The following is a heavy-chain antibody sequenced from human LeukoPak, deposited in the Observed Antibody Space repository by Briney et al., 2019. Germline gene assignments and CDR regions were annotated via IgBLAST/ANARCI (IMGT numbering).Heavy chain of an antibody. CDR1: GYSITDYY. CDR3: ARSSSFWGAYLFHY. CDR2: IYSSGST. D-gene: IGHD3-3*01. V-gene: IGHV4-4*07. Sequence: PSETLSLTCTVSGYSITDYYWSWIRQPAGKGLEWIGRIYSSGSTNYNPSLKSRVFMSVATSKKEFSLRLSSVTAADTAVYYCARSSSFWGAYLFHYWGQGTLVTVSS. J-gene: IGHJ4*02.